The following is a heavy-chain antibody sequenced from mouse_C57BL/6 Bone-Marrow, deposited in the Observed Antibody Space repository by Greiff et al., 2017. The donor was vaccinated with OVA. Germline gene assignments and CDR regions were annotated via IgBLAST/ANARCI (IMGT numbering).Heavy chain of an antibody. CDR1: GFTFSSYA. V-gene: IGHV5-4*01. Sequence: EVKLMESGGGLVKPGGSLKLSCAASGFTFSSYAMSWVRQTPEKRLEWVATISVGGSYTYYPDNVKGRFTISRDNAKNNLYLQMSHLKSEDTAMYYCARDPITTVVAPYAMDYWGQGTSVTVSS. CDR2: ISVGGSYT. D-gene: IGHD1-1*01. J-gene: IGHJ4*01. CDR3: ARDPITTVVAPYAMDY.